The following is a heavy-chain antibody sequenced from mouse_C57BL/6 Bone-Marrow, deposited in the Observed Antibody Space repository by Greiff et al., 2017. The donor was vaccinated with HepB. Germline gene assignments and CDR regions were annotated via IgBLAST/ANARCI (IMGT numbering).Heavy chain of an antibody. J-gene: IGHJ3*01. V-gene: IGHV3-6*01. CDR3: ARGHAY. CDR2: ISYDGSN. Sequence: ESGPGLVKPSQSLSLTCSVTGYSITSGYYWNWIRQFPGNKLEWMGYISYDGSNNYNPSLKNRISITRDTSKNQFFLKLNSVTTEDTATYYCARGHAYWGQGTLVTVSA. CDR1: GYSITSGYY.